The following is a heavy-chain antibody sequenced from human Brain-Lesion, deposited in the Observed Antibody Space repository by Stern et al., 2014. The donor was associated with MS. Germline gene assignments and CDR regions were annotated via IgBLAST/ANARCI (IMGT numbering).Heavy chain of an antibody. Sequence: QLQLQESGPGLVKPSQTLSLSCTVSGGSISSGGYYWSWIRQPAGKGLEWIGRIFNSGSPSYTPSLKRRVPISIDTSKNQFSLRLNSMTAADTAVYYCARGRVVPGFQYYATDVWGQGTTVIVSS. CDR3: ARGRVVPGFQYYATDV. J-gene: IGHJ6*02. V-gene: IGHV4-61*02. CDR2: IFNSGSP. D-gene: IGHD2-2*01. CDR1: GGSISSGGYY.